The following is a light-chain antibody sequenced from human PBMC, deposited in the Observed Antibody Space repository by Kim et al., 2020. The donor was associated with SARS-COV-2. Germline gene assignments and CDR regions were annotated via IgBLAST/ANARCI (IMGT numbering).Light chain of an antibody. J-gene: IGLJ1*01. CDR2: ENY. Sequence: QSVLTQPPSASGTPGQRVTISCSGSSSNIGSNYVYWYQQLPGAAPTLLIYENYQRPSGVPDRFSGSKSGTSASLAISGLRSEDEADDYCAAWDNSLSVHCVCGTGTRGAVL. CDR3: AAWDNSLSVHCV. CDR1: SSNIGSNY. V-gene: IGLV1-47*01.